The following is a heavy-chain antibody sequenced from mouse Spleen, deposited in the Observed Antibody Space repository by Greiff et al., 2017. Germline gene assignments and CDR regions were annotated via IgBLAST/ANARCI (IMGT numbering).Heavy chain of an antibody. J-gene: IGHJ2*01. CDR3: ARGSIYYYDGSHY. CDR2: ISYDGST. V-gene: IGHV3-6*01. D-gene: IGHD1-1*01. CDR1: GYSITSGYY. Sequence: DVKLQESGPGLVKPSQSLSLTCSVTGYSITSGYYWNWIRQFPGNKLEWMGYISYDGSTNYNPYLKNRISITRDTSKNQFFLKLNSMTTEDTATDDCARGSIYYYDGSHYWGQGTTLTVSS.